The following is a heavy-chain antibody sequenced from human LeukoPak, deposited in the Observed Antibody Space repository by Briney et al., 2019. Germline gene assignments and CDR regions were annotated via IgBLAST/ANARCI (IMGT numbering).Heavy chain of an antibody. CDR2: ISSSGSTI. CDR1: GFTFSDYY. Sequence: PGGSLRLSCAASGFTFSDYYMSWIRQAPGKGLEWVSYISSSGSTIYHADPVKGRFTISRDNSRNTVYLQINSLRAEDTAVYYCGKTTVGYSSGQKPAWPVDYWGQGTLVTVSS. J-gene: IGHJ4*02. V-gene: IGHV3-11*01. D-gene: IGHD5-18*01. CDR3: GKTTVGYSSGQKPAWPVDY.